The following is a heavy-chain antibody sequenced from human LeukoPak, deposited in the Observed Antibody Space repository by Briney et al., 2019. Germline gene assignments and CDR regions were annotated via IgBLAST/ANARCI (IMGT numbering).Heavy chain of an antibody. J-gene: IGHJ6*02. Sequence: SETLSLTCAVSGGSVSSGGYSWSWIRQPPGKGLEWIGYISLSGSTYYNPSLKSRVTISVDKSKNQFSLKLSSVTAADTAVYYCARVIVGATTVYYYYGMDVWGQGTTVTVSS. CDR3: ARVIVGATTVYYYYGMDV. CDR2: ISLSGST. V-gene: IGHV4-30-2*01. CDR1: GGSVSSGGYS. D-gene: IGHD1-26*01.